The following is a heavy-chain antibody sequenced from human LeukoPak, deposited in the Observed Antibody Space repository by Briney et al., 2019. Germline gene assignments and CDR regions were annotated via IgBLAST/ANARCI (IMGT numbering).Heavy chain of an antibody. CDR3: TGYNWFDP. J-gene: IGHJ5*02. Sequence: GGSLRLSCTASGFTFGDYAMNWVRQAPGKGLEWVGFIRSKAYGGTTEYAASVKGRFIVSRDDSKSIAYLQMNSLKTEDTAVYYCTGYNWFDPWGRGTLVTVSS. CDR2: IRSKAYGGTT. V-gene: IGHV3-49*04. CDR1: GFTFGDYA.